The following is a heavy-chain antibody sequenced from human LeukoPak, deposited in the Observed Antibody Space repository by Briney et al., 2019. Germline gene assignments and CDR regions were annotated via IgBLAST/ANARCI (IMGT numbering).Heavy chain of an antibody. CDR2: ISGSGFT. CDR1: GFTFSSYA. J-gene: IGHJ4*02. V-gene: IGHV3-23*01. CDR3: ARGLYSSSP. D-gene: IGHD6-6*01. Sequence: AGGSLRLXCAASGFTFSSYAMSWDRQAPGKGLEWVSAISGSGFTYYADSVKGRFTISRDNSKNTLYLQMNSLRAEDTAVYYCARGLYSSSPWGQGTLVTVSS.